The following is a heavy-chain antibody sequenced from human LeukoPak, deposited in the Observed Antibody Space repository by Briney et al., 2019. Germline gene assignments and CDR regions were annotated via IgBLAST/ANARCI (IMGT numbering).Heavy chain of an antibody. CDR3: AKPGIAAADPYYFDY. D-gene: IGHD6-13*01. CDR2: ISGSGGST. Sequence: GGSLRLSCAASGFSFSSYAMSWVRQAPGKGLEWVSGISGSGGSTYYADSVKGRFTISRDNSMNTLYLQMNSLRAEDTAVYYCAKPGIAAADPYYFDYWGQGTLVTVSS. J-gene: IGHJ4*02. V-gene: IGHV3-23*01. CDR1: GFSFSSYA.